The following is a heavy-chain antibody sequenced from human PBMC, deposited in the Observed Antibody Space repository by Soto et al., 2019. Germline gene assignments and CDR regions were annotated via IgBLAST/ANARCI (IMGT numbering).Heavy chain of an antibody. D-gene: IGHD3-3*01. CDR1: GFTFSSYA. CDR2: ISGSGGST. J-gene: IGHJ3*02. Sequence: GGSLRLSCAASGFTFSSYAMSWVRQAPGKGLEWVSAISGSGGSTYYADSVKGRFTISRDNSKNTLYLQMNSLRAEDTAVYYCANDLSGLYDFWSGYAFDIWGQGTMVTVSS. CDR3: ANDLSGLYDFWSGYAFDI. V-gene: IGHV3-23*01.